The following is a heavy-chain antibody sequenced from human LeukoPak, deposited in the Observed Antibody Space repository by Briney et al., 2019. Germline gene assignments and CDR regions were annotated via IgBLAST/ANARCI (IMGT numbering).Heavy chain of an antibody. Sequence: GASVKVSCKASGYTFTGYYMHWVRQAPGQGLEWMGWINPNSSGTHYAQKFQGRVTMTRDTSISTAYMELSRLRSDDTAVYYCARDRNSLIGDLDYWGQGTLVTASS. J-gene: IGHJ4*02. V-gene: IGHV1-2*02. CDR1: GYTFTGYY. D-gene: IGHD3-22*01. CDR3: ARDRNSLIGDLDY. CDR2: INPNSSGT.